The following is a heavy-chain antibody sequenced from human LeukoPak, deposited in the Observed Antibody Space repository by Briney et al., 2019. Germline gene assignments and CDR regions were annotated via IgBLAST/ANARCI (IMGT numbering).Heavy chain of an antibody. J-gene: IGHJ5*02. Sequence: GSSVKVSCTAAGSTFTSSAMQWGRKARGQRLGGIGWIVVGSGNTNYAQKFQERVTITRDMSTSTAYMELSSLRSEDTAVYHCAAALGSNWGSSWGQGTLVTVSS. CDR1: GSTFTSSA. CDR2: IVVGSGNT. CDR3: AAALGSNWGSS. V-gene: IGHV1-58*02. D-gene: IGHD7-27*01.